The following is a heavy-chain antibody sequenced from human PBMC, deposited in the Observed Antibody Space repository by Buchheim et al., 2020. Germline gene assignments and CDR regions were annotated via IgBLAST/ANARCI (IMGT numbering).Heavy chain of an antibody. J-gene: IGHJ4*02. V-gene: IGHV5-51*01. CDR3: ARRGQQGLDY. Sequence: EVQLVQSGAEEKKPGESLKLSCKGSGFRFSNYWIGWVRQKSGKGLEWMGIIDPDDSDSRYSPSFQGQVTISVDKSISTAYSQWSSLKASDTAMYYCARRGQQGLDYWGQGTL. CDR1: GFRFSNYW. CDR2: IDPDDSDS. D-gene: IGHD6-13*01.